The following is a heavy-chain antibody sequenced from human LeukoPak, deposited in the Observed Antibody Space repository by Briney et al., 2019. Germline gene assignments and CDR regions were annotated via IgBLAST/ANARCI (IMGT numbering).Heavy chain of an antibody. V-gene: IGHV3-23*01. CDR3: ARGYSYGYFDY. D-gene: IGHD5-18*01. Sequence: PGGSLRLSCAASGFTFSSYAMTWVRQAPGKGLEWVSGISGSGGSTYYADSVKGRFTISRDNSKNTLYLQMNSLRAEDTAVYYCARGYSYGYFDYWGQGTLVTVSS. J-gene: IGHJ4*02. CDR1: GFTFSSYA. CDR2: ISGSGGST.